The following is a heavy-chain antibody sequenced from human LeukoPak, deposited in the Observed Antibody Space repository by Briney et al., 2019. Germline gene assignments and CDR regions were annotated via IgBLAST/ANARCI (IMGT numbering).Heavy chain of an antibody. V-gene: IGHV3-43D*04. CDR3: AKDIYCDSSGYMDV. D-gene: IGHD3-22*01. Sequence: PGGSLRLSCAASGFTFDDYAMHWVRQAPGKGLEWVSLISWDGGSTYYADSVKGRFTISRDSSKNSLYLQMNSLRAEDTALYYCAKDIYCDSSGYMDVWGKGTTVTVSS. J-gene: IGHJ6*03. CDR1: GFTFDDYA. CDR2: ISWDGGST.